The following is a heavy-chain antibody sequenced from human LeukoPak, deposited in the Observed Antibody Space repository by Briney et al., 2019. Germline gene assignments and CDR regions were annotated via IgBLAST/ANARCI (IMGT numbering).Heavy chain of an antibody. J-gene: IGHJ4*02. CDR1: GFTFSSYA. Sequence: PGGSLRLSCAASGFTFSSYAMSWVRQAPGKGPEWVTGISSGGDYTYYGVSVKGRFTISRDNSRNTLYLQMNSLRGEDTAVYYCANARYYNSDWYGLDYWGQGTQVTVSS. V-gene: IGHV3-23*01. CDR2: ISSGGDYT. D-gene: IGHD6-19*01. CDR3: ANARYYNSDWYGLDY.